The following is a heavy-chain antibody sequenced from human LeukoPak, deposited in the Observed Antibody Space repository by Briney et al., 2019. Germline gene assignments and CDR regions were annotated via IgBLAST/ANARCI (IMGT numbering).Heavy chain of an antibody. J-gene: IGHJ6*03. D-gene: IGHD2-21*02. CDR3: AKDGDSGTAYYYYYMDV. Sequence: GGSLRLSCAASGFTFSAYGMHWVRQAPGKGPEWVAVIWYDGSNKYYADSVRGRFTISRDSSKNTLYLQMNSLRAEDTAVYYCAKDGDSGTAYYYYYMDVWGKGTTVTVSS. CDR1: GFTFSAYG. V-gene: IGHV3-33*06. CDR2: IWYDGSNK.